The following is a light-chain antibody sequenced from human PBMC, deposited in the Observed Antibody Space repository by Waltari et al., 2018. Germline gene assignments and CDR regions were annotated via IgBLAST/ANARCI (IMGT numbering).Light chain of an antibody. CDR1: SGDIGNYKL. Sequence: QSALTQPASVSGSPGQSITISCSGSSGDIGNYKLVSWFQQHPGKAPKLLIYEVTHRPSEISDPFSGSKSGNTASLTVSGLQAEDEADYYCSSYTTPRSILFGGGTKLTVL. V-gene: IGLV2-23*02. CDR2: EVT. J-gene: IGLJ2*01. CDR3: SSYTTPRSIL.